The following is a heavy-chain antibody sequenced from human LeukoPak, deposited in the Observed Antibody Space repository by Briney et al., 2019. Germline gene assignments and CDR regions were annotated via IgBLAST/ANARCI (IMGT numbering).Heavy chain of an antibody. D-gene: IGHD3-10*01. Sequence: ASVKVSCKASRYTFTGYYIYWVRQAPGQGLEWMGRSNPNSGGTKYAQKFQDRVTMTRDTSISTAYMELSRLRSDDTAVYYCARAGKIMITMVRGALASSDGFDIWGQGKMVTVSS. CDR3: ARAGKIMITMVRGALASSDGFDI. CDR2: SNPNSGGT. V-gene: IGHV1-2*02. J-gene: IGHJ3*02. CDR1: RYTFTGYY.